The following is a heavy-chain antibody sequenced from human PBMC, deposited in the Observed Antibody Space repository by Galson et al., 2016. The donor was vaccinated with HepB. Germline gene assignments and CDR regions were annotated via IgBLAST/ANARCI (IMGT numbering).Heavy chain of an antibody. CDR3: ARGWGMADRPGLGAGFEP. V-gene: IGHV1-2*04. J-gene: IGHJ5*02. CDR1: GYTFTAYY. D-gene: IGHD6-6*01. CDR2: INPDSGGT. Sequence: SVKVSCKASGYTFTAYYMHWVRQAPGQGLEWMGWINPDSGGTSYAQKFQGWVTMTRDTSITTVYMELSRLRLDDTAVYYCARGWGMADRPGLGAGFEPWGQGTLVTVSS.